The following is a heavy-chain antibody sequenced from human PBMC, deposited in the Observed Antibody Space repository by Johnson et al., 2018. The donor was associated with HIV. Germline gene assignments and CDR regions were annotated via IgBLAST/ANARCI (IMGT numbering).Heavy chain of an antibody. CDR2: ISYDGSNK. V-gene: IGHV3-30-3*01. J-gene: IGHJ3*02. Sequence: QVQVVESGGDVVQPGRSLRLSCAASGFNFNNYAIHWVRQAPGKGLEWVAVISYDGSNKYYADSVKGRFTISRDNSKNTLYLHMKSLRVEDTALYYCARVPGSRAGDAFDIWGQGTMVTVSS. D-gene: IGHD1-1*01. CDR3: ARVPGSRAGDAFDI. CDR1: GFNFNNYA.